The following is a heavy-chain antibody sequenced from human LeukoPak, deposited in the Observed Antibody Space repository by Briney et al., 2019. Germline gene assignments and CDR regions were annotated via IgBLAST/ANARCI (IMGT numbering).Heavy chain of an antibody. CDR2: IYTSGST. J-gene: IGHJ6*02. CDR3: ARDGTYYDFWSGYWYYGMDV. D-gene: IGHD3-3*01. Sequence: SETLSLTCTVSGGSISSYYWSWIRQPAGKGPEWIGRIYTSGSTNYNPSLKSRVTMSVDTSKNQFSLKLSSVTAADTAVYYCARDGTYYDFWSGYWYYGMDVWGQGTTVTVSS. CDR1: GGSISSYY. V-gene: IGHV4-4*07.